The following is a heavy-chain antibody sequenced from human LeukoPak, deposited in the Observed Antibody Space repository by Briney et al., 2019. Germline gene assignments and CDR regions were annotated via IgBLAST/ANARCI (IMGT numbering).Heavy chain of an antibody. J-gene: IGHJ6*03. D-gene: IGHD5-12*01. V-gene: IGHV3-23*01. CDR3: AKCIVATNYYYYYMDV. Sequence: PGGSLRLSCAAYGFTFSSYAMTWVRQAPGKGLEWVSAISGSGCSTYYADSVKGRFTISRDNSKNTLYLQMNSLRAEDTAVYYCAKCIVATNYYYYYMDVGGKGTTVTVSS. CDR2: ISGSGCST. CDR1: GFTFSSYA.